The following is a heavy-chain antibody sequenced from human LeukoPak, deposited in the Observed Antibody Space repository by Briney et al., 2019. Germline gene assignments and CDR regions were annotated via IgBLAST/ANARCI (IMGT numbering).Heavy chain of an antibody. CDR3: ASDGYSSGWYVLDY. J-gene: IGHJ4*02. D-gene: IGHD6-19*01. CDR2: INPGGGST. CDR1: GYTFFRHY. V-gene: IGHV1-46*01. Sequence: GASVWASCAASGYTFFRHYMHWVREAPGQGRGWMGIINPGGGSTSYAQKCQGRVTITRDTSTSSVCMERSSLRSEDTAVYDCASDGYSSGWYVLDYWGQGTLVTVSS.